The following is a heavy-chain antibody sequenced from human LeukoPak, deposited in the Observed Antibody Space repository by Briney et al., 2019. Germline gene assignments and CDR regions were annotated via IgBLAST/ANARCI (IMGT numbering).Heavy chain of an antibody. D-gene: IGHD2-2*01. CDR3: ARHPARGVPFDY. CDR1: GGSFSGYY. V-gene: IGHV4-34*01. J-gene: IGHJ4*02. Sequence: SETLSLTCDVYGGSFSGYYWTWIRQPPGKGLEWIGEITHSGSTHYKSSLKSRLTISVDTSKNQFSLTLISVTAADTAVYYCARHPARGVPFDYWGQGTLVTVSS. CDR2: ITHSGST.